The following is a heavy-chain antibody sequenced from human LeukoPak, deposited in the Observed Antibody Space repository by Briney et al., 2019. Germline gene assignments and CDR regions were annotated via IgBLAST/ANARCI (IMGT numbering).Heavy chain of an antibody. J-gene: IGHJ4*02. CDR1: GGTFSSYA. CDR3: ARAAAGPPDY. D-gene: IGHD6-13*01. CDR2: IIPIFGTA. V-gene: IGHV1-69*05. Sequence: ASVKVSCKASGGTFSSYAISWVRQAPGQGLEWMGGIIPIFGTANYAQKFQGRVTITTDESTSTAYMELSRLRSDDTAVYYCARAAAGPPDYWGQGTLVTVSS.